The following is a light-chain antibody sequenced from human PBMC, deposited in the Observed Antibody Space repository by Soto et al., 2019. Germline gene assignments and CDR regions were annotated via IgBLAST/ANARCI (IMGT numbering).Light chain of an antibody. V-gene: IGLV1-44*01. CDR2: SND. CDR1: SSNIGSHT. J-gene: IGLJ1*01. CDR3: ATWDDSLTGFV. Sequence: LTQPPSASVTPGQMVSISCSGSSSNIGSHTVNWYQHLPGTAPKLLIYSNDQRPSGVPDRFSGSKSGTSASLAISGLQSEDEPEYYCATWDDSLTGFVFGTGTKVTAL.